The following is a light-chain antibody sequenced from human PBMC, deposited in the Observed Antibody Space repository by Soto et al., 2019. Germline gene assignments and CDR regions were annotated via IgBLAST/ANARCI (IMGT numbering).Light chain of an antibody. CDR2: AVS. CDR3: QQYNNWPPTWT. V-gene: IGKV3-15*01. Sequence: IMMSQSPAAVSVSQGERATRSCRASQSVSSNLAWYQQKPGQAPRLLIYAVSTRATGIPARFSGSGSGTEFTLTINSLQSEDFAVYYCQQYNNWPPTWTFGQGTKV. CDR1: QSVSSN. J-gene: IGKJ1*01.